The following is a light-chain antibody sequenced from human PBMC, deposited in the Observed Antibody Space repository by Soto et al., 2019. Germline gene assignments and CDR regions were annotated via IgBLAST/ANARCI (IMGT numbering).Light chain of an antibody. J-gene: IGLJ1*01. CDR3: AAWDDSMSGRYV. Sequence: QSALTQPPSASGTPGQRVTISCSGSSSNFGSNYVYWYQQLPGTAPKLLIYRNNQRPSGVPDRFSGSKSGTSASLAISGLRSEDEADYYCAAWDDSMSGRYVFGTGTKVTV. V-gene: IGLV1-47*01. CDR1: SSNFGSNY. CDR2: RNN.